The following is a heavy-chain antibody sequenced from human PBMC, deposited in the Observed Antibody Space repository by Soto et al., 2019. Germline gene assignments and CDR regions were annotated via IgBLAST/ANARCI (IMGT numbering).Heavy chain of an antibody. CDR2: IYYSGST. D-gene: IGHD6-13*01. Sequence: QVQLQESGPGLVKPSQTLSLTCTVSGGSISSGGYYWSWIRQHPGKGPEWIGYIYYSGSTYYNPSLKSRVTVSGAMSKYQFPLRLRPVTAAATAVDYCARAKTGSASGPFDYWGQGTLVTVSS. CDR1: GGSISSGGYY. V-gene: IGHV4-31*03. J-gene: IGHJ4*02. CDR3: ARAKTGSASGPFDY.